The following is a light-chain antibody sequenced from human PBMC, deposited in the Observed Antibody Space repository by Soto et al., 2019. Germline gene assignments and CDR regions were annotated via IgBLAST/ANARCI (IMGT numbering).Light chain of an antibody. CDR3: SSYAGSNGVV. V-gene: IGLV2-8*01. Sequence: QSVLTQPPSASGSPGQSVTISCTGTSSDVGGYNYVSWYQQHPGKASKLMIYEVSKRPSGVPDRFSGSKSGNTASLTVSGLQAEDEADYYCSSYAGSNGVVFGGGTKLTVL. J-gene: IGLJ2*01. CDR2: EVS. CDR1: SSDVGGYNY.